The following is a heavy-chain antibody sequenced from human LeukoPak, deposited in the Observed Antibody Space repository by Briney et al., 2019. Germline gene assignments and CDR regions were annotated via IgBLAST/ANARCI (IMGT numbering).Heavy chain of an antibody. CDR2: ISGSGGST. J-gene: IGHJ4*02. CDR1: GFTFSSYA. CDR3: AGNSILTGYYLFDY. Sequence: QPGGSLRLSCAASGFTFSSYAMSWVRQAPGKGLEWVSAISGSGGSTYYADSVKGRFTISRDNSKNTLYLQMNSLRAEDTAVYYCAGNSILTGYYLFDYWGQGTLVTVSS. V-gene: IGHV3-23*01. D-gene: IGHD3-9*01.